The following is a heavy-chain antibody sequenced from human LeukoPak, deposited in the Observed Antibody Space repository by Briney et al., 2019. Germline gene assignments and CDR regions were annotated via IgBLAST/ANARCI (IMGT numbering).Heavy chain of an antibody. CDR1: GGSFSGYY. J-gene: IGHJ3*02. CDR3: AGSGITMIVVALDAFDI. D-gene: IGHD3-22*01. CDR2: INHSGST. V-gene: IGHV4-34*01. Sequence: PSETLSLTCAVYGGSFSGYYWSWIRQPPGKGLEWIGEINHSGSTNYNPSLKSRVTISVDTSKNQFSLKLSSVTAADTAVYYCAGSGITMIVVALDAFDIWGQGTMVTVSS.